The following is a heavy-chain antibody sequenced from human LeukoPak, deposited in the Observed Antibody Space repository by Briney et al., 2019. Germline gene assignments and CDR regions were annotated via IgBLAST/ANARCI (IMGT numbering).Heavy chain of an antibody. Sequence: GGSLRLSCAASGFTFSSYSMNWVRQAPGKGLEWVSSISSSTSYIYYADSVKGRFTISRDNAKNSLYLQMNSLRAEDTAVYYCARDGYSYGYRAFDIWGQGTMVTVSS. CDR2: ISSSTSYI. V-gene: IGHV3-21*01. J-gene: IGHJ3*02. D-gene: IGHD5-18*01. CDR3: ARDGYSYGYRAFDI. CDR1: GFTFSSYS.